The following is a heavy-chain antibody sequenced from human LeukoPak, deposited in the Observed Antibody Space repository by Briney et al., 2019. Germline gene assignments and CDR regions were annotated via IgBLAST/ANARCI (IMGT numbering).Heavy chain of an antibody. CDR1: GFTFDDYG. Sequence: PGGSLRLSCAASGFTFDDYGMSWVRQAPGKGLEWVSGINWNGGSTGYADSVKSRFTISRDNAKNSLYLQMNSLRAEDTALYYCARGLDSSGYYDAFDIWSQGTMVTVSS. V-gene: IGHV3-20*04. CDR2: INWNGGST. CDR3: ARGLDSSGYYDAFDI. D-gene: IGHD3-22*01. J-gene: IGHJ3*02.